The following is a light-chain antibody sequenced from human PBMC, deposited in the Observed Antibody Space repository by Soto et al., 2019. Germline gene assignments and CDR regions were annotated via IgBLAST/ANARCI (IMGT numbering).Light chain of an antibody. CDR2: AAS. CDR1: HNINSY. Sequence: DIQLTQSPSFLSASVGDRVTITCRASHNINSYLDWYQQQPGKAPRLLIYAASTLQSAVPSRFSGGGSGTEFTLTISSLQPEDFGTYYCQQLHIYPRTFGQGTKVEF. J-gene: IGKJ1*01. V-gene: IGKV1-9*01. CDR3: QQLHIYPRT.